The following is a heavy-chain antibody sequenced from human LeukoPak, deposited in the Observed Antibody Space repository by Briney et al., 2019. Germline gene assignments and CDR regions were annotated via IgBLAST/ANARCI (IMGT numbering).Heavy chain of an antibody. CDR2: ISAYNGNT. D-gene: IGHD4-17*01. CDR3: ARDDYGDADY. CDR1: GYTFTSYG. Sequence: GASVKLSCKASGYTFTSYGMSWVRQAPGQGLESMRWISAYNGNTHYVEKLQGRVTMTTDTSTRTAYMELRSLRSDDTAVYYGARDDYGDADYWGQGTLVTVSA. J-gene: IGHJ4*02. V-gene: IGHV1-18*04.